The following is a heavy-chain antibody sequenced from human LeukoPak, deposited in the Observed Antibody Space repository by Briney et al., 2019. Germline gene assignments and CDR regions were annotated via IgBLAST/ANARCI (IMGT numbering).Heavy chain of an antibody. CDR1: GFTFSSYE. CDR3: ARGGMVRSSDY. J-gene: IGHJ4*02. D-gene: IGHD3-10*01. V-gene: IGHV3-48*03. Sequence: PGGSLRLSCAASGFTFSSYEMNWVRQAPGKGLEWVSYISSSGSTIYYADSVKGRFTISRDNAKNSLYLQMNCLRAEDTAVYYCARGGMVRSSDYWGQGTLVTVSS. CDR2: ISSSGSTI.